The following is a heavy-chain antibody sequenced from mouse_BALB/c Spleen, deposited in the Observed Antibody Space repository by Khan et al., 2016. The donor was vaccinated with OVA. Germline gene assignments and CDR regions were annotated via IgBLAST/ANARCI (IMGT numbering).Heavy chain of an antibody. CDR1: GYIFTDYV. V-gene: IGHV1-77*01. J-gene: IGHJ3*01. CDR3: ARGGWDGFAY. Sequence: VQLQESGPELVKPGASVKMSCKASGYIFTDYVMNWVKQRTGQGLEWIGQIYPGSDSTYYNEKFKDKATLTADRSSSTVYMQRNSLTSEDSAVYFVARGGWDGFAYWGQGTLVTVSA. CDR2: IYPGSDST. D-gene: IGHD4-1*01.